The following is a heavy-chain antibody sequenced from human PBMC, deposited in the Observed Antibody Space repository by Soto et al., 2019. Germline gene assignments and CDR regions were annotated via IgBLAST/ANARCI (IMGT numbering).Heavy chain of an antibody. V-gene: IGHV4-30-2*01. J-gene: IGHJ4*02. CDR1: GGSIISVGYS. Sequence: LSLTCAVSGGSIISVGYSWSWIRQPPRKGLEWIGYIYHSGSTYYNPSLKSRVTISVDRSKNQFSLKLSSVTAADTAVYYCARGRTPDYWGQGTLVTVSS. CDR3: ARGRTPDY. CDR2: IYHSGST.